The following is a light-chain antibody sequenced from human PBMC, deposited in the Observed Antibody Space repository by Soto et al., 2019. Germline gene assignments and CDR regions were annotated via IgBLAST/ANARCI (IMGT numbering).Light chain of an antibody. CDR3: QSYDISLHNYV. V-gene: IGLV1-40*01. CDR1: TSNIGAPYD. CDR2: GDN. J-gene: IGLJ1*01. Sequence: QSVLTQPPSVSGAPGQRVSISCTGSTSNIGAPYDVHWYQHLPGTAPELLIYGDNNRPSGVPDRFSGSKSGTSASLAITRLQAEDEADYYCQSYDISLHNYVFGTGTKGTVL.